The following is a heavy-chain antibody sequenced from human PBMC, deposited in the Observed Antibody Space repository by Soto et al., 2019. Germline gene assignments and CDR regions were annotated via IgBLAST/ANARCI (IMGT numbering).Heavy chain of an antibody. CDR2: INWNGGST. CDR3: ARYSSPSGLSGYYYYYMDV. J-gene: IGHJ6*03. D-gene: IGHD6-6*01. V-gene: IGHV3-20*01. Sequence: GGSLRLSCAASGLTFDDYGMSWVRQAPGKGLEWVSGINWNGGSTGYADSVKGRFTISRDNAKNSLYLQMNSLRAEDTALYHCARYSSPSGLSGYYYYYMDVWGKGPRSPSP. CDR1: GLTFDDYG.